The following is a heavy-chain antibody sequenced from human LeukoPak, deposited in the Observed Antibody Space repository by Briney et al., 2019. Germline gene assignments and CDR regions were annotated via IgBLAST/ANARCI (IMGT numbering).Heavy chain of an antibody. Sequence: GGSLRLSCAASGFTFSSYWMSWVRQAPGKGLEWVANIKQDGSEKYYVGSVKGRFTISRDNAKNSLYLQMNSLRAEDTAVYYCARDSSPQQQLVTASSLDYWGQGTLVTVSS. CDR3: ARDSSPQQQLVTASSLDY. J-gene: IGHJ4*02. CDR1: GFTFSSYW. CDR2: IKQDGSEK. V-gene: IGHV3-7*01. D-gene: IGHD6-13*01.